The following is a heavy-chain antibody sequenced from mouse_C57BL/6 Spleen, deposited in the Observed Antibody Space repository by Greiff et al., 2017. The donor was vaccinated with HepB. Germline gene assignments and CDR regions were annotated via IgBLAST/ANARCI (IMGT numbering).Heavy chain of an antibody. CDR3: ARGAPHYAMDY. V-gene: IGHV1-69*01. CDR1: GYTFTSYW. CDR2: IDPSDSYT. D-gene: IGHD3-1*01. Sequence: QVQLKQPGAELVMPGASVKLSCKASGYTFTSYWMHWVKQRPGQGLEWIGEIDPSDSYTNYNQKFKGKSTLTVDKSSSTAYMQLSSLTSEDSAVYYCARGAPHYAMDYWGQGTSVTVSS. J-gene: IGHJ4*01.